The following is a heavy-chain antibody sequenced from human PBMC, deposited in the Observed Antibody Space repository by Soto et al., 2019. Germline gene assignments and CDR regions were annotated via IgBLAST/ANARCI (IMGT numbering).Heavy chain of an antibody. J-gene: IGHJ4*02. Sequence: QVQLEQSGTEVKEPGASVKVSCKASGYSFTSYNINWVRQTTGQGLEWMGWVNPSNGDAGLAQRFQGRMTMSSDNFITTASVEVSSLSPEDAAIYFGARAPRPDDIAVLDHWGQGTLVSVTS. CDR1: GYSFTSYN. CDR3: ARAPRPDDIAVLDH. D-gene: IGHD2-15*01. CDR2: VNPSNGDA. V-gene: IGHV1-8*01.